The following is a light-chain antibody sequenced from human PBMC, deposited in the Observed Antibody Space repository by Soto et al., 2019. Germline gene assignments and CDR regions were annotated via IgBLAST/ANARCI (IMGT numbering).Light chain of an antibody. Sequence: QSVLTQPASVSGSPGQSIAISCTGTRSDVGAYNYVSWYQQHPGKAPKLMISEVTNRPSGVSDRFSGSKSGNTASLTISGLQAEDEADYYCSLFTSRFTVVFGTGTTVTVL. J-gene: IGLJ1*01. V-gene: IGLV2-14*01. CDR3: SLFTSRFTVV. CDR1: RSDVGAYNY. CDR2: EVT.